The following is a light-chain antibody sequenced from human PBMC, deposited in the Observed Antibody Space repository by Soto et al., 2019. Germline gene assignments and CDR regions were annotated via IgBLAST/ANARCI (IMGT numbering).Light chain of an antibody. CDR3: QQAYSFPLT. Sequence: DIQMTQSPSSVATSVGDRVTITCRASQGIGSWLAWYQQKPGKAPKLLISAASNLQGGVPSRFSGSASGTDFTLTISSLQPEDFATYYCQQAYSFPLTFGGGTKVEVK. CDR2: AAS. J-gene: IGKJ4*01. CDR1: QGIGSW. V-gene: IGKV1-12*01.